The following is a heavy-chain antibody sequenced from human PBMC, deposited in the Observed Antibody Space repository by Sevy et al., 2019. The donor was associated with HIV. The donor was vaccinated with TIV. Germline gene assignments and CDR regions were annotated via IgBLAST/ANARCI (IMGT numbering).Heavy chain of an antibody. CDR1: GFTFSSYA. CDR2: ISGSGGST. CDR3: ATRVRDIVATIGVVAGNAFDI. V-gene: IGHV3-23*01. J-gene: IGHJ3*02. Sequence: GGSLRLSCAASGFTFSSYAMSWVRQAPGKGLEWVSAISGSGGSTYYPDSVKGRFTISRDNSKNTLYLQMNSLGAEDTAVYYCATRVRDIVATIGVVAGNAFDIWGQGTMVTVSS. D-gene: IGHD5-12*01.